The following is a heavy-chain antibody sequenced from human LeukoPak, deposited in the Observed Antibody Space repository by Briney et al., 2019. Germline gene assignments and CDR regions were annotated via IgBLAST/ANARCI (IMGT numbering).Heavy chain of an antibody. D-gene: IGHD3-3*01. CDR3: ARRAYYDFWSGYTGSEDWSDP. CDR2: IYYSGST. CDR1: GGSISSYY. V-gene: IGHV4-59*08. J-gene: IGHJ5*02. Sequence: SETPSLTCTVSGGSISSYYWSWIRQPPGKGLEWIGYIYYSGSTNYNPSLKSRVTISVDTSKNQFSLKLSSVTAADTAVYYCARRAYYDFWSGYTGSEDWSDPWGQGTLVTVSS.